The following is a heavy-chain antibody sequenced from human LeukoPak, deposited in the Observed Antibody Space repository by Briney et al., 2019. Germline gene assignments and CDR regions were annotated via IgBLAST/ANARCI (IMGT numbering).Heavy chain of an antibody. D-gene: IGHD1-7*01. CDR1: GGSISSYY. V-gene: IGHV4-59*01. Sequence: SETLSLTCTVSGGSISSYYWSWIRQPPGKGLEWIGYVYYSGSTNYNPSLKSRVTISVDTSKNQFSLKLSSVTAADTAVYYCARDRPNWNSGEYYMDVWGKGTTVTVSS. J-gene: IGHJ6*03. CDR2: VYYSGST. CDR3: ARDRPNWNSGEYYMDV.